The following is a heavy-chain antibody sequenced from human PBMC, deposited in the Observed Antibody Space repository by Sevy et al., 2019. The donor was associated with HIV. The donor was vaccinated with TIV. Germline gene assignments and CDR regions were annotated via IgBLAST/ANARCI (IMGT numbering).Heavy chain of an antibody. D-gene: IGHD1-26*01. J-gene: IGHJ6*02. V-gene: IGHV3-30*18. CDR1: GFTFSSYG. CDR2: ISYDGSNK. CDR3: AKERWEIVGYYYYGMDV. Sequence: GGSLRLSCAASGFTFSSYGMHWVRQAPGKGLEWVAVISYDGSNKYYADSVKGRFTISRDNSKNTLYLQMISLRAKDTAVYYSAKERWEIVGYYYYGMDVWGQGTTVTVSS.